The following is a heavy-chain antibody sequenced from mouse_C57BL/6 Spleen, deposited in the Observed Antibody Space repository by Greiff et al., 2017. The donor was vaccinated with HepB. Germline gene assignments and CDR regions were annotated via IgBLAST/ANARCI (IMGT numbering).Heavy chain of an antibody. CDR3: AREDGSSYDYYAMDY. Sequence: QVQLQQSGAELVRPGPSVKVSCKASGYAFTNYLIEWVKQRPGQGLEWIGVINPGSGGTNYNEKFKGKATLTADKSSSTAYMQLSSLTSEDSAVYFCAREDGSSYDYYAMDYWGQGTSVTVSS. D-gene: IGHD1-1*01. J-gene: IGHJ4*01. V-gene: IGHV1-54*01. CDR2: INPGSGGT. CDR1: GYAFTNYL.